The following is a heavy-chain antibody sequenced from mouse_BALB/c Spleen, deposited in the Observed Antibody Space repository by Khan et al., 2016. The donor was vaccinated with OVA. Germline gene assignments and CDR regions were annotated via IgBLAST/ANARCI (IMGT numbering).Heavy chain of an antibody. J-gene: IGHJ2*01. Sequence: EVQLQESGPGLVKPSQSLSLTCTVTGYSITTDYAWNLLRQFPGNQLEWMGYISYSGNTKYKPSLKSRISITRDTSKNQFFLQLKSVTTEDTARYYCARSYGGDFDYWGQGTTLTVSS. D-gene: IGHD2-12*01. V-gene: IGHV3-2*02. CDR2: ISYSGNT. CDR3: ARSYGGDFDY. CDR1: GYSITTDYA.